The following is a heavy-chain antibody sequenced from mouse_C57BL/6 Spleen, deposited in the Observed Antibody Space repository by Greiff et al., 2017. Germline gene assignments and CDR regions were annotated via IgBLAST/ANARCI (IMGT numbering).Heavy chain of an antibody. CDR3: ARRPIVRYWYFDV. D-gene: IGHD2-5*01. CDR2: IYPGSGST. CDR1: GYTFTSYW. Sequence: QVHVKQPGAELVKPGASVKMSCKASGYTFTSYWITWVKQRPGQGLEWIGDIYPGSGSTNYNEKFKSKATLTVDTSSSTAYMQLSSLTSEDSAVYYCARRPIVRYWYFDVWGTGTTVTVSS. V-gene: IGHV1-55*01. J-gene: IGHJ1*03.